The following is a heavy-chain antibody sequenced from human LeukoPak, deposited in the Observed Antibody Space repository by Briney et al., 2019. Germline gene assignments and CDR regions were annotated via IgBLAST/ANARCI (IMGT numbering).Heavy chain of an antibody. V-gene: IGHV3-11*01. Sequence: PGGSLRLSCAASGFTFSDYYMSWIRQAPGKGLEWVSYISSSGSTIYYADSVKGRFTISRDNSKNTLYLQMNSLRAEDTAVYYCAKGHDYQPYGSGSYYRSTPSDYWGQGTLVTVSS. CDR1: GFTFSDYY. CDR3: AKGHDYQPYGSGSYYRSTPSDY. J-gene: IGHJ4*02. D-gene: IGHD3-10*01. CDR2: ISSSGSTI.